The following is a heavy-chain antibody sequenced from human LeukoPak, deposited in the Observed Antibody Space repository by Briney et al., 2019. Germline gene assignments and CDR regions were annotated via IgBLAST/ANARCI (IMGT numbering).Heavy chain of an antibody. V-gene: IGHV3-23*01. CDR2: ISPGGGTT. Sequence: GGSLRLSCAVSGFAFGSEAMSWVRQSPARGLEWVASISPGGGTTYYADYVKGRFTISRDNSKNSLFVQMNSLRAEDTAFYYCAKAELGVDTFFDYWGQGTLVTVSS. J-gene: IGHJ4*02. D-gene: IGHD3-3*01. CDR3: AKAELGVDTFFDY. CDR1: GFAFGSEA.